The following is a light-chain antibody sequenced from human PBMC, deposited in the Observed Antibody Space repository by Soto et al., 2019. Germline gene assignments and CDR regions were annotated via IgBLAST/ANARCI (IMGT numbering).Light chain of an antibody. V-gene: IGLV2-23*02. CDR3: YSNVGVWTFN. CDR1: SSDIGKYNL. Sequence: QSALTQPASVSGSPGQSITISCTGSSSDIGKYNLVSWYQQQSGKAPKLILYEVSRRPSGVPTRFTGSKSGNTASLTISGLQPEDEADYYCYSNVGVWTFNFGGGTKVTVL. CDR2: EVS. J-gene: IGLJ2*01.